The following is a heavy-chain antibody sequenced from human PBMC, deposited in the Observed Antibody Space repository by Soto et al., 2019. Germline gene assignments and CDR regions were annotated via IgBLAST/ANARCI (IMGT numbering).Heavy chain of an antibody. D-gene: IGHD4-4*01. CDR2: IKEDGSDK. Sequence: EVQLVESGGGLVQPGGSLRLSCAASGFTFSSYWMNWVRQAPGKGLEWVANIKEDGSDKHYVDSVNGRFTISRDNARNSLFLQMNSLRAEDTAVYYCVTDRDYSKDYWGQGTLVTVSS. CDR3: VTDRDYSKDY. V-gene: IGHV3-7*01. J-gene: IGHJ4*02. CDR1: GFTFSSYW.